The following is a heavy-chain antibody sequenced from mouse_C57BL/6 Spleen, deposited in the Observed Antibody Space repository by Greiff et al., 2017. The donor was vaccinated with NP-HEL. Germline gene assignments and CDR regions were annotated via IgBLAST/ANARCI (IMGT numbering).Heavy chain of an antibody. CDR3: ARRGLSRFDY. CDR1: GFTFSSYG. J-gene: IGHJ2*01. CDR2: ISSGGSYT. D-gene: IGHD6-1*01. V-gene: IGHV5-6*02. Sequence: EVMLVESGGDLVKPGGSLKLSCAASGFTFSSYGMSWVRQTPDKRLEWVATISSGGSYTYYPDSVKGRFTISRDNAKNTLYLQMSSLKSEDTAMYYCARRGLSRFDYWGQDTTLTLSS.